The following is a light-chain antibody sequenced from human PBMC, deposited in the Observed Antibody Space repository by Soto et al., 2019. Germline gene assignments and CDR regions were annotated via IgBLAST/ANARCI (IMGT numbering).Light chain of an antibody. V-gene: IGLV1-40*01. Sequence: QPVLTQPPSVSGAPGQRVTISCTGSSSNIGAGSDVHWYQQLPGTAPKLLISGNSNRPSGVPDRFSGSKSGTSASLAITGLQDEDEADYYCQSYDSSLSAYVFGTGTKLTVL. CDR1: SSNIGAGSD. CDR3: QSYDSSLSAYV. J-gene: IGLJ1*01. CDR2: GNS.